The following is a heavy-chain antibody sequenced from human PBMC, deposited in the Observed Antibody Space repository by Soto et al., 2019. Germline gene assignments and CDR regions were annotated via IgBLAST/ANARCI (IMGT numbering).Heavy chain of an antibody. CDR1: GGSISSSSYY. V-gene: IGHV4-39*01. Sequence: SETLSLTCTVSGGSISSSSYYWGWIRQPPGKGLEWIGSIYYSGSTYYNPSLKSRVTISVDTSKNQFSLKLSSVTAADTAVYYCARGGIQLWSYYYYGMDVWGQGTTVTVSS. CDR2: IYYSGST. D-gene: IGHD5-18*01. J-gene: IGHJ6*02. CDR3: ARGGIQLWSYYYYGMDV.